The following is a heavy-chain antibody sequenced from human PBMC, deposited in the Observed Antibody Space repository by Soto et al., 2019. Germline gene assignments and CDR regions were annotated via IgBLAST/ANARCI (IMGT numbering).Heavy chain of an antibody. Sequence: PSETLSLTCGVSGASISSYYWSWIRQPPGKGLEWIAYIHYSGTTTYNPSLKSRVTMSVDSSKNQFSLKVSSVTAADTAVYFCARGPYTNSGWFDPWGQGTLVSVSS. CDR1: GASISSYY. CDR3: ARGPYTNSGWFDP. V-gene: IGHV4-59*01. CDR2: IHYSGTT. D-gene: IGHD2-2*02. J-gene: IGHJ5*02.